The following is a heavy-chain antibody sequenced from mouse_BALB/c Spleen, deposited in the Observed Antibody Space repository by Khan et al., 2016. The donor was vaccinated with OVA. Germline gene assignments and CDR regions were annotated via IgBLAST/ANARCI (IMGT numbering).Heavy chain of an antibody. CDR1: GFSLSRYN. V-gene: IGHV2-6-4*01. CDR2: IWGGGGT. J-gene: IGHJ4*01. Sequence: QVQLQQPGPGLVAPSQSLSITCTVSGFSLSRYNIHWVRQPPGQGLEWLGMIWGGGGTDYNSTLKSRLSISKDNSKSQVFLKMNSLQTDDTAMYYCARAYYRYDGYYAMDYWGQGTSVTVSS. D-gene: IGHD2-14*01. CDR3: ARAYYRYDGYYAMDY.